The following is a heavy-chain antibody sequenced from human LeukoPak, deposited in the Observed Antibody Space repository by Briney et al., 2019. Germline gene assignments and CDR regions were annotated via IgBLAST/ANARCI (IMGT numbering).Heavy chain of an antibody. CDR2: INQDGSEK. J-gene: IGHJ4*02. V-gene: IGHV3-7*03. CDR3: ASHSVAVLPIATFDY. Sequence: PSETLSLTCTVSGGSISSNSYYWGWIRQPPGKGLEWVANINQDGSEKYYVDSVRGRFTISRDNSKNSLYLQMNSLRAEDTAMYFCASHSVAVLPIATFDYWGQGTLVTVSS. D-gene: IGHD2-21*01. CDR1: GGSISSNSYY.